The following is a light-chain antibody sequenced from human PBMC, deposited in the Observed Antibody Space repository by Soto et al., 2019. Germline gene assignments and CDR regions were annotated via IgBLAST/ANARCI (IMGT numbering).Light chain of an antibody. CDR3: QQYHNWPIT. Sequence: IEMTQSPATLSLAPGERVTLSCRASESVSTNLAWYQQKAGQAPRILMYDASTRATGISARFSGSGSGTEFTLTISSLQSEDFAVYYCQQYHNWPITFGQGTRLEIK. J-gene: IGKJ5*01. CDR2: DAS. V-gene: IGKV3-15*01. CDR1: ESVSTN.